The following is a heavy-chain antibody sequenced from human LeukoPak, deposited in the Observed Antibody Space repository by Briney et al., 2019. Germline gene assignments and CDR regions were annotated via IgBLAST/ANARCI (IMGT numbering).Heavy chain of an antibody. D-gene: IGHD4-17*01. V-gene: IGHV3-23*01. Sequence: GGSLRLSCAASGFTFSSYAMSWVRQAPGKGLEWVSTISGSGGSTYCADSVKGRFTISRDNSKNTLYLQMNSLRAEDTAVYYCAKTTVTTLSAFDYWGQGTLVTVSS. CDR2: ISGSGGST. CDR3: AKTTVTTLSAFDY. CDR1: GFTFSSYA. J-gene: IGHJ4*02.